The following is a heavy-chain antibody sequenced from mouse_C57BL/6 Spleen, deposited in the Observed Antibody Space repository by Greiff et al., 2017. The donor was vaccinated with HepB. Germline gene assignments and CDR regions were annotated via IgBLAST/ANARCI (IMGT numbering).Heavy chain of an antibody. CDR2: IDPETGGT. J-gene: IGHJ3*01. Sequence: QVQLKESGAELVRPGASVTLSCKASGYTFTDYEMHWVKQTPVHGLEWIGAIDPETGGTAYNQKFKGKAILTADKSSSTAYMELRSLTSEDSAVYYCTRTDYYGSSYDWFAYWGQGTLVTVSA. CDR3: TRTDYYGSSYDWFAY. CDR1: GYTFTDYE. D-gene: IGHD1-1*01. V-gene: IGHV1-15*01.